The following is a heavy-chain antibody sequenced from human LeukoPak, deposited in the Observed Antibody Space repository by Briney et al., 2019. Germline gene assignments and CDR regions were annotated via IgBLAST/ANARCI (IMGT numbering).Heavy chain of an antibody. D-gene: IGHD4-17*01. CDR3: AKDGRSDLGDHHEYFDY. V-gene: IGHV3-23*01. CDR2: VSYTGGMT. Sequence: PRGSLRLSCAASGFPFSSYAMSWVRQAPGKGLEWVSAVSYTGGMTYYADSVKGRFTISRDNSKNTLYLQMNGLRAEDTAVYYCAKDGRSDLGDHHEYFDYWGQGTLVTVSS. J-gene: IGHJ4*02. CDR1: GFPFSSYA.